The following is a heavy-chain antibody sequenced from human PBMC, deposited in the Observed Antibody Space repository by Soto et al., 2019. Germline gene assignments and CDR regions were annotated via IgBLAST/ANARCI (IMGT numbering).Heavy chain of an antibody. CDR1: GFTFSSYA. CDR3: AKEIASYQLLHEPFDY. J-gene: IGHJ4*02. V-gene: IGHV3-23*01. CDR2: ISGSGGST. D-gene: IGHD2-2*01. Sequence: GGSLRLSCAASGFTFSSYAMSWVRQAPGKGLEWVSAISGSGGSTYYADSVKGRFTISRDNSKNTLYLQMNSLRAEDTAVYYCAKEIASYQLLHEPFDYWGQGTLVTVSS.